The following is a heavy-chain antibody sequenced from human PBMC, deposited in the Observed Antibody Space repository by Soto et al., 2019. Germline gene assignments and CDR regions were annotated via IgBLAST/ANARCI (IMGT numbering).Heavy chain of an antibody. J-gene: IGHJ4*02. D-gene: IGHD1-1*01. Sequence: QVQLVQSGAEVKKPGSSVTVSCKVSGGTFSGTAINWVRQAPGQGHEWLGGIIPMFAITHYAPKFQRRVAITANDSPSIAYMQMNSLRSDETAMYHCVRAPHNNCCKVFHWGQRTRVSVSS. CDR1: GGTFSGTA. V-gene: IGHV1-69*01. CDR2: IIPMFAIT. CDR3: VRAPHNNCCKVFH.